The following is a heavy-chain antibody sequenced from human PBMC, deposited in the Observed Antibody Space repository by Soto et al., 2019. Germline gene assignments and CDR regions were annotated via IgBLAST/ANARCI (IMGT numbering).Heavy chain of an antibody. Sequence: EVQLLESGGDLIQPGGSLRLSCAASGFTFNIYAMTWVRQAPGKGLEWVSAISRYGDFTYYADSVEGRFTISRDNSKNTLYLQMNSLRAEDTAVYYCAKDRYLDHDSRGYLFDNWGQGTLFTVSS. J-gene: IGHJ4*02. V-gene: IGHV3-23*01. D-gene: IGHD3-22*01. CDR2: ISRYGDFT. CDR3: AKDRYLDHDSRGYLFDN. CDR1: GFTFNIYA.